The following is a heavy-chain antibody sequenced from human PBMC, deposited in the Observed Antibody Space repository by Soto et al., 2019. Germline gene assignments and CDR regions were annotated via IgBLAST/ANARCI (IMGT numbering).Heavy chain of an antibody. CDR2: IYYSGST. J-gene: IGHJ3*02. CDR1: GGSISSGGYY. V-gene: IGHV4-31*03. CDR3: ARSRITIFGVVIDAFDI. Sequence: SETLSLTCTVSGGSISSGGYYWSWIRQHPGKGLEWIGYIYYSGSTYYNPSLKSRVTISVDTSKNQFSLKLSSVTAADTAVYYCARSRITIFGVVIDAFDIWGQGTVVTVSS. D-gene: IGHD3-3*01.